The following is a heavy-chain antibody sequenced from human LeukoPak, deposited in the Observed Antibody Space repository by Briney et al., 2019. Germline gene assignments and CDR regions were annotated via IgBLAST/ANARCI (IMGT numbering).Heavy chain of an antibody. Sequence: ASVKVSCKASGYTFIDHYFHWVRQAPGQGLEWMGWINPNSGGTNYAQKFQGRVTMTRDTSISTAYMELSRLRSDDTVVYYCARGGYSGGQQTFGYWGQGTLVTVSS. J-gene: IGHJ4*02. CDR1: GYTFIDHY. D-gene: IGHD1-26*01. CDR2: INPNSGGT. V-gene: IGHV1-2*02. CDR3: ARGGYSGGQQTFGY.